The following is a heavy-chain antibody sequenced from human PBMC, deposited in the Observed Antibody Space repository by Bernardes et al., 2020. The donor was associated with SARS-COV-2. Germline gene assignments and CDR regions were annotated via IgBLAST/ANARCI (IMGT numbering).Heavy chain of an antibody. Sequence: GGSLRLSCAASGFTFSGSSMHWVRQASGKGLEWVGRIESKANNYATVYAASVKGRFTISRDDSKNTAYLQMNSLKSEDTAVYYCTRPNPAVAAYWDAFDIWGQGTLVTVSS. V-gene: IGHV3-73*01. CDR1: GFTFSGSS. D-gene: IGHD6-19*01. CDR3: TRPNPAVAAYWDAFDI. J-gene: IGHJ3*02. CDR2: IESKANNYAT.